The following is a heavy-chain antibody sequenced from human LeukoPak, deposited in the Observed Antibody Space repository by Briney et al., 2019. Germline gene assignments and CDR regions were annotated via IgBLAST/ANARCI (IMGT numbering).Heavy chain of an antibody. CDR1: GGNFISYA. J-gene: IGHJ4*02. V-gene: IGHV1-69*05. CDR3: ATYTLSQFWSGYYHFDY. D-gene: IGHD3-3*01. Sequence: GASVKASCKASGGNFISYAVSWVRQAPGQGLEWMGGIIPMFGTSNYAQKFQGRVTITTDESTTTAYMELSSLSSEDTAVYYCATYTLSQFWSGYYHFDYWGQGTLVSVSS. CDR2: IIPMFGTS.